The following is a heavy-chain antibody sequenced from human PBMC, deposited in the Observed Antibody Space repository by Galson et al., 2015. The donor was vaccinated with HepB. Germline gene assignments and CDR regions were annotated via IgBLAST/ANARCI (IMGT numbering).Heavy chain of an antibody. J-gene: IGHJ4*02. Sequence: SLRLSCAASGFFFNNYAMNWVRQAPGKGLEWVSAISSGSGSTYYADSVKGRFTISRDNAKNSLYLQMNSLTAEDTAVYFCARFMSGYSSSWLDYWGQGTLVTVSS. V-gene: IGHV3-23*01. D-gene: IGHD6-13*01. CDR2: ISSGSGST. CDR3: ARFMSGYSSSWLDY. CDR1: GFFFNNYA.